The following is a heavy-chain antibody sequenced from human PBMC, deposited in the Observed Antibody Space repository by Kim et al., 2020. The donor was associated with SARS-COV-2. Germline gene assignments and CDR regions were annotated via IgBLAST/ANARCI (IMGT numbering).Heavy chain of an antibody. J-gene: IGHJ6*02. CDR3: AADQADSGYDYINYGMDV. Sequence: SVKVSCKASGFTFTSSAMQWVRQARGQRLEWIGWIVVGSGNTNYAQKFQERVTITRDMSTSTAYMELSSLRSEDTAVYYCAADQADSGYDYINYGMDVWGQGTTVTVSS. CDR2: IVVGSGNT. CDR1: GFTFTSSA. D-gene: IGHD5-12*01. V-gene: IGHV1-58*02.